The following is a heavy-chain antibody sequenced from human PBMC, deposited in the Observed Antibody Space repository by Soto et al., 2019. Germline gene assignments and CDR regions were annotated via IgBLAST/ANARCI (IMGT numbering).Heavy chain of an antibody. Sequence: ASVKVSCKASGYTFTGYYMHWVRQAPGQGLEWMGWISAYNGNTNYAQKLQGRVTMTTDTSTSTAYMEPRSLRSDDTAVYYCARVRRWIDGMGVRGRGTTVTVSS. V-gene: IGHV1-18*04. CDR1: GYTFTGYY. D-gene: IGHD1-1*01. CDR2: ISAYNGNT. J-gene: IGHJ6*02. CDR3: ARVRRWIDGMGV.